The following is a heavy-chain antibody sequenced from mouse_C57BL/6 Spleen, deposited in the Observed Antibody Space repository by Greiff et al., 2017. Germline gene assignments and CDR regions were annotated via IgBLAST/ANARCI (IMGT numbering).Heavy chain of an antibody. D-gene: IGHD2-14*01. CDR1: GYSFPSYY. Sequence: QVQLQPSGPALVKPGASVKISCKASGYSFPSYYIHWVKQRPGQGLEWIGWIYPGSGHTKYNEKFKGTATLTADTSSSTAYMQRSSLTSYDSAVDYCAREGGTPYFDYGGQGTTLTVSS. J-gene: IGHJ2*01. CDR3: AREGGTPYFDY. CDR2: IYPGSGHT. V-gene: IGHV1-66*01.